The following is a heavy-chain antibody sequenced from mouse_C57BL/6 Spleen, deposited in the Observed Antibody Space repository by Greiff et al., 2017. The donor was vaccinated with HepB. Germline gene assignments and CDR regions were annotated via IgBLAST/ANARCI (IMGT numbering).Heavy chain of an antibody. Sequence: EVKLVESGEGLVKPGGSLKLSCAASGFTFSSYAMSWVRQTPEKRLEWVAYISSGGDYIYYADTVKGRFTISRDNARNTLYLQMSSLKSEDTAMYYCTRGHSNYGYAMDYWGQGTSVTVSS. CDR3: TRGHSNYGYAMDY. J-gene: IGHJ4*01. CDR2: ISSGGDYI. V-gene: IGHV5-9-1*02. CDR1: GFTFSSYA. D-gene: IGHD2-5*01.